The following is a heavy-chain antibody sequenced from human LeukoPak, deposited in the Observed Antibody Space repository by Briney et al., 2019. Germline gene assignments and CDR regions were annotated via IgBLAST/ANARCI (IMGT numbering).Heavy chain of an antibody. D-gene: IGHD7-27*01. CDR2: IYSSGST. CDR1: GGSISSSNW. CDR3: ARETGNLIYYFDC. Sequence: SETLSLACAVSGGSISSSNWWSWVRQPPGKGLEWIGYIYSSGSTNYNPSFKSRVTISVDTSKNQFSLKLRSVTATDTAVYYCARETGNLIYYFDCWGQGTLVTVSS. J-gene: IGHJ4*02. V-gene: IGHV4-4*02.